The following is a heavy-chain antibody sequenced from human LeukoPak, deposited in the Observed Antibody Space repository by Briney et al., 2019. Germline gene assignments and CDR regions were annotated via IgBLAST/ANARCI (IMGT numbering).Heavy chain of an antibody. V-gene: IGHV1-2*02. J-gene: IGHJ4*02. CDR3: AYTRITIFGVVMGSFDY. Sequence: GASVTVSCKASGYTFTGYYMHWVRQAPGQGLEWMGWINPNSGGTNYAQKFQGRVTMTRDTSISTAYMELSRLRSDDTAVYYCAYTRITIFGVVMGSFDYWGQGTLVTVSS. CDR2: INPNSGGT. D-gene: IGHD3-3*01. CDR1: GYTFTGYY.